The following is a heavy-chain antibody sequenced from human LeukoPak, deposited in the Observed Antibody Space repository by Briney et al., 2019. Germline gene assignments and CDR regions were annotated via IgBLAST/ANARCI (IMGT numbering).Heavy chain of an antibody. CDR1: GFTFSSYS. CDR2: ISSSSSYI. CDR3: ARHSQELLGAFDI. V-gene: IGHV3-21*01. D-gene: IGHD1-26*01. Sequence: GGSLRLSCAASGFTFSSYSMNWVRQAPGKGLEWVSSISSSSSYIYYADSVKGRFTISRDNAKNSLYLQMNSLRAEDTAVYYCARHSQELLGAFDIWGQGTMVTVSS. J-gene: IGHJ3*02.